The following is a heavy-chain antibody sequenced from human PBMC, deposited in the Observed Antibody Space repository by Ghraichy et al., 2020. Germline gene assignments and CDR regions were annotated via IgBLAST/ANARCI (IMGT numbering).Heavy chain of an antibody. J-gene: IGHJ4*02. CDR3: VTMATIPGFDD. D-gene: IGHD5-24*01. V-gene: IGHV3-64D*06. CDR2: ISSNGGST. CDR1: GFTFSSYA. Sequence: GGSLRLSCSASGFTFSSYAMHWVRQAPGKGLEYVSAISSNGGSTYYADSVKGRFTISRDNSKNTLYLQMCSLRAEDTAVYYCVTMATIPGFDDWGQGTLVTVSS.